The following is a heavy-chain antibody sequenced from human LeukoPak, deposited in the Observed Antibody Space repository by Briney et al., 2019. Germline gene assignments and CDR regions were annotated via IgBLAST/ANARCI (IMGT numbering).Heavy chain of an antibody. J-gene: IGHJ6*03. V-gene: IGHV3-11*04. CDR1: GFTFSDYY. D-gene: IGHD3-10*01. Sequence: GSLRLSCAASGFTFSDYYVSWIRQAPGKALEWVSYVSSGSSTIYYADSVKGRFTISRDNAKNSLYLQMNSLRAEDTAVYYCARWLAYGSGIPDYYYMDVWGKGTTVTVSS. CDR2: VSSGSSTI. CDR3: ARWLAYGSGIPDYYYMDV.